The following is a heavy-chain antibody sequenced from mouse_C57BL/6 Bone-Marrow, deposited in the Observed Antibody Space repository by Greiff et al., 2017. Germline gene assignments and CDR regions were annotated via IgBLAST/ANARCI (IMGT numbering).Heavy chain of an antibody. CDR2: IWSGGSP. V-gene: IGHV2-2*01. Sequence: VQLQQSGPGLVQPSQCLSITCTVSGFSLTSYGVPWVRQSPGKGLEWLGEIWSGGSPDYNAAFISRLSISKDNAKSQVFVKMNSLQADDTAIYYCARNWGQGTTVTVSS. CDR3: ARN. CDR1: GFSLTSYG. J-gene: IGHJ4*01.